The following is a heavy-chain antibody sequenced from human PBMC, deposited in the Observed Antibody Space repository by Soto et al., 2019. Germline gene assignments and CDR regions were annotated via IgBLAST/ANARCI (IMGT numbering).Heavy chain of an antibody. CDR3: AKGTVAGFYYFDY. CDR1: RFTFDDYA. D-gene: IGHD6-19*01. CDR2: ISWNSGSI. V-gene: IGHV3-9*01. Sequence: SLRLSCAASRFTFDDYAMHWVRQAPGKGLEWVSGISWNSGSIGYADSVKGRFTISRDNAKNSLYLQMNSLRAEDTALYYCAKGTVAGFYYFDYWGQGTLVTVSS. J-gene: IGHJ4*02.